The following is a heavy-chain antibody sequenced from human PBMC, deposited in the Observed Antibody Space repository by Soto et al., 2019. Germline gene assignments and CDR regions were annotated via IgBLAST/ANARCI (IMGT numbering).Heavy chain of an antibody. D-gene: IGHD6-13*01. CDR1: GFTFSDYY. CDR2: ISSSSSDT. Sequence: QVQLVESGGGLVKPGGSLRLSCAASGFTFSDYYMSWIRQAPGKGLEWVSYISSSSSDTNYADSVKGRFTISRDNAKNSLYLQMNSLRAEDTAVYYCARDQCRSCWYLRASDYWGQGTLVTVSS. V-gene: IGHV3-11*06. CDR3: ARDQCRSCWYLRASDY. J-gene: IGHJ4*02.